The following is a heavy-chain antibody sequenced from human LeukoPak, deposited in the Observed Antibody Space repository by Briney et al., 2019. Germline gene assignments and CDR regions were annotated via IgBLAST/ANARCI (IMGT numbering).Heavy chain of an antibody. J-gene: IGHJ4*02. CDR2: ISYDGSDK. CDR3: AKDPRRYSRTGGYFDY. CDR1: RFTFSNYV. V-gene: IGHV3-30*18. Sequence: GGSLRLSCAASRFTFSNYVMHWVRQAPGKGLEWVAVISYDGSDKYYADSVKGRFTISRGNSKNTLYLQMNSLRAEDTAVYYRAKDPRRYSRTGGYFDYWGQGTLVTVSS. D-gene: IGHD6-13*01.